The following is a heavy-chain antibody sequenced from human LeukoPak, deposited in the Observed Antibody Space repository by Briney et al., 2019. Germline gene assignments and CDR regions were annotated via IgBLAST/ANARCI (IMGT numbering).Heavy chain of an antibody. CDR1: GFTFSGSP. D-gene: IGHD4/OR15-4a*01. Sequence: GGSLRLSCAASGFTFSGSPIHWVRQASGKGLEWLGRIKSKADNYATTYAASVKGRFTISRDDSENTAYLQMNSLKIEDTAVYYCSRPEDDYNKSGLEGYWGQGTLVTVSS. CDR2: IKSKADNYAT. CDR3: SRPEDDYNKSGLEGY. V-gene: IGHV3-73*01. J-gene: IGHJ4*02.